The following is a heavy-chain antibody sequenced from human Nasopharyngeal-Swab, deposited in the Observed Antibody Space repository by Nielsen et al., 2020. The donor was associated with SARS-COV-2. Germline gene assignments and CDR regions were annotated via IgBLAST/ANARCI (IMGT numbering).Heavy chain of an antibody. J-gene: IGHJ4*02. CDR3: ARDWRQLVSYYFDY. Sequence: GGSLRLSCAASGFTFSSYAMHWVRQAPGKGLEWVAVISYDGSNKYYADSVKGRFTTSRDNSKNTLYLQMNSLRAEDTAVYYCARDWRQLVSYYFDYWGQGTLVTVSS. CDR2: ISYDGSNK. V-gene: IGHV3-30-3*01. D-gene: IGHD6-13*01. CDR1: GFTFSSYA.